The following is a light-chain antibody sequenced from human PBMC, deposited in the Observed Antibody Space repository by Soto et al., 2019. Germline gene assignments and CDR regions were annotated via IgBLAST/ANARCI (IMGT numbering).Light chain of an antibody. CDR3: QQYGSSGT. CDR2: DAS. J-gene: IGKJ1*01. CDR1: QSVSSY. Sequence: EIVMTPSPATLSLSRWEIATLSCRASQSVSSYLACYQQKPVQAPRLLIYDASNRATGIPARFSGSGSGTDFTLTISSLEPEDFAVYYCQQYGSSGTFGQGTKVDIK. V-gene: IGKV3-11*01.